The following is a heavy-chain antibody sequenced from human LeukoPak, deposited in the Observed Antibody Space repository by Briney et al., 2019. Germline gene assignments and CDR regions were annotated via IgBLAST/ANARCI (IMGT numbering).Heavy chain of an antibody. CDR1: SGSISSSNYY. Sequence: SETLSLTCTVSSGSISSSNYYWGWIRQPPGKGLERIGYIYYSGSTKYNPSLRSRVTISADTSKNQFSLTLSSVTAADTAVYYCARHLRGEQQLSGFDYWGQGTPVTVSS. V-gene: IGHV4-61*05. D-gene: IGHD6-13*01. J-gene: IGHJ4*02. CDR3: ARHLRGEQQLSGFDY. CDR2: IYYSGST.